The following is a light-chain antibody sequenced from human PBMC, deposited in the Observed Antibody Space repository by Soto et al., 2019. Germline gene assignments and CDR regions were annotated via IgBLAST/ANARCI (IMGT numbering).Light chain of an antibody. J-gene: IGKJ1*01. CDR2: GAS. CDR1: QSVSSSY. CDR3: QQYNNWPKT. V-gene: IGKV3-20*01. Sequence: EIVLTQSPGTLSLSPGEIATLSCRASQSVSSSYLAWYQQKPGQAPRLLIYGASFRATGIPDRFSGSGSGTDFTLTISSLQSEDCAVYYCQQYNNWPKTFGQGTKVDI.